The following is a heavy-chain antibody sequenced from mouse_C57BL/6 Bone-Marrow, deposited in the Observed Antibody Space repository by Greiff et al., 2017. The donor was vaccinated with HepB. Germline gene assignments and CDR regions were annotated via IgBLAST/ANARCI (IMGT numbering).Heavy chain of an antibody. CDR1: GYTFTSYG. V-gene: IGHV1-81*01. D-gene: IGHD1-1*02. J-gene: IGHJ3*01. CDR3: ARLVEGGFAY. Sequence: QVQLQQSGAELARPGASVKLSCKASGYTFTSYGISWVKQRTGQGLEWIGEIYPRSGNTYYNEKFKGKATLTADKSSSTAYMELRSLTSEDSAVYFCARLVEGGFAYWGQGTLVTVSA. CDR2: IYPRSGNT.